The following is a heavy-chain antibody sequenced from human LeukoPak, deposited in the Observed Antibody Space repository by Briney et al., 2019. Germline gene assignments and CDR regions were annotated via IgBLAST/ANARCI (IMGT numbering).Heavy chain of an antibody. CDR2: ISSSGNT. V-gene: IGHV4-39*02. CDR1: GGSTSSGNYY. D-gene: IGHD3-3*01. J-gene: IGHJ4*02. CDR3: ARLGAGPTYYDFWSGYSSFYFDY. Sequence: PSETLSLTCTVSGGSTSSGNYYWGWIRQPPGKGLEWIGGISSSGNTYYNPSLKSRITIFIDTSKNHFSLKLSSVGAADTAVYYCARLGAGPTYYDFWSGYSSFYFDYWGQGTLVTVSS.